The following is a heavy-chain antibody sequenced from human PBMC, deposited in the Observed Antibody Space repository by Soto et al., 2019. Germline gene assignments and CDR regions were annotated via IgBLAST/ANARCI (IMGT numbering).Heavy chain of an antibody. D-gene: IGHD6-6*01. V-gene: IGHV3-9*01. CDR2: ISWNSGSI. CDR3: AKDSRYSSSSYFDY. CDR1: GFTFDDYA. Sequence: EVQLVESGGGLVQPGRSLRLSCAASGFTFDDYAMHWVRQAPGKGLEWVSGISWNSGSIGYADSVKGRFTISRDNAKNSLYLQMNSLRAEDTALYYCAKDSRYSSSSYFDYWGQGTLVTVSS. J-gene: IGHJ4*02.